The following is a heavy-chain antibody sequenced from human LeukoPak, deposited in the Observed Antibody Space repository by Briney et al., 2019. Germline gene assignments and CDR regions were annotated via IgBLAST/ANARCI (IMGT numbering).Heavy chain of an antibody. Sequence: GGSLRLSCAASGFTFSSYAMSWVRQAPGKGLEWVSVLYAGGESYYADSVLGRFTISRDNSNNTVFLEMNSLTADDTAVYFCARDSAGNQYSSGNFDLWGQGTLVTVSS. CDR3: ARDSAGNQYSSGNFDL. CDR1: GFTFSSYA. V-gene: IGHV3-23*03. D-gene: IGHD3-10*01. J-gene: IGHJ4*02. CDR2: LYAGGES.